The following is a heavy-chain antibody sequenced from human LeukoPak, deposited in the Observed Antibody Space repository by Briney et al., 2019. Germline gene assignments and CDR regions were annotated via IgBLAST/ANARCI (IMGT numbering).Heavy chain of an antibody. CDR1: GYTFTGYY. Sequence: ASVKVSCKASGYTFTGYYMHWVRQAPGQGLEWMGWINPNSGGTNYAQKFQGRVTMTRDTSTSTAYMELSRLRSDDTAVYYCARDLMIVSDGGIWGQGTMVTVSS. J-gene: IGHJ3*02. D-gene: IGHD3-22*01. CDR3: ARDLMIVSDGGI. V-gene: IGHV1-2*02. CDR2: INPNSGGT.